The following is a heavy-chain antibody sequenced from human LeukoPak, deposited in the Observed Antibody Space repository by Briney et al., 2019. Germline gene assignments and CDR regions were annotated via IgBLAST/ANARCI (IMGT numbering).Heavy chain of an antibody. CDR1: GGSISSYY. CDR2: IYYSGST. D-gene: IGHD2-2*01. J-gene: IGHJ6*03. CDR3: ARHYRGSIADIVVVPAADYYYYMDV. Sequence: SETLSLTCTVSGGSISSYYWSWIRQPPGKGLEGIGFIYYSGSTNYNPSLKSRVTISVDTSKNQFSLRLSSVTAADTAVYYCARHYRGSIADIVVVPAADYYYYMDVWGKGTTVTVSS. V-gene: IGHV4-59*01.